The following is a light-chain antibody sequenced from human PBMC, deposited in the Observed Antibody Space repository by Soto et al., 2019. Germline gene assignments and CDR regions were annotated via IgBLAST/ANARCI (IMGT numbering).Light chain of an antibody. J-gene: IGKJ5*01. V-gene: IGKV1-6*01. CDR3: QHYDSYLYT. Sequence: ATQMTQSPSSLSASVGDRVTISCRASQGISNYLAWYQQRPGKAPKLLIFGATTLQSGVPSRFSASGSGPDFTLTISSLQPDDFATYYCQHYDSYLYTFGQGTRLEIK. CDR1: QGISNY. CDR2: GAT.